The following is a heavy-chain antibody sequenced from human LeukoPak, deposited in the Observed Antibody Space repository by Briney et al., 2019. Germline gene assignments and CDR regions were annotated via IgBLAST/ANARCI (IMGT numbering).Heavy chain of an antibody. CDR2: IYYSGST. J-gene: IGHJ4*02. Sequence: PGGSLRLSCAASGFTFSSYAMSWVRQAPGKGLEWIGYIYYSGSTNYNPSLKSRVTISVDTSKNQFSLKLSSVTAADTAVYYCASLDTAMTLFDYWGQGTLVTVSS. CDR3: ASLDTAMTLFDY. CDR1: GFTFSSYA. D-gene: IGHD5-18*01. V-gene: IGHV4-59*01.